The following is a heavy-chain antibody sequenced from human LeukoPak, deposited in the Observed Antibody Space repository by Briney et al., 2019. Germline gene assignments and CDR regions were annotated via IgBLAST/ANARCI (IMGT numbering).Heavy chain of an antibody. CDR1: GYTFTSYG. CDR2: ISAYNGNT. Sequence: ASVKVSCKASGYTFTSYGISWVRQAPGQGLEWMGWISAYNGNTNYAQKLQGRVTMTTDTSTSTAYMELRSLRSDDTAVYYCARVPLGYCSGSSCYSDAFDIWGQGTMVTVSS. V-gene: IGHV1-18*01. D-gene: IGHD2-15*01. CDR3: ARVPLGYCSGSSCYSDAFDI. J-gene: IGHJ3*02.